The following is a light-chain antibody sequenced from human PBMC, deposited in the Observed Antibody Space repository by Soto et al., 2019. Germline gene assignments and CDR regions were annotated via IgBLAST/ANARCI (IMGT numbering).Light chain of an antibody. V-gene: IGKV3-20*01. CDR2: GAS. J-gene: IGKJ3*01. Sequence: EIVLTQSPGTLSLSPGERATLSCRASQSVSSSYLAWYQQKPGQAPRLLIYGASSRATGIPDRFSGSGSVTDFTLTISRLEPEDFAVYYCQQYGRFFGPGTKVDIK. CDR3: QQYGRF. CDR1: QSVSSSY.